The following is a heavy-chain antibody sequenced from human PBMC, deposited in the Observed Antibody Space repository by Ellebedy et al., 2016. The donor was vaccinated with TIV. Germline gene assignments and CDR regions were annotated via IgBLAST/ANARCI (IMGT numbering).Heavy chain of an antibody. D-gene: IGHD5-18*01. CDR3: ARDDSYGPDF. CDR2: IDPSGSYT. CDR1: GYSLSTYW. V-gene: IGHV5-10-1*01. J-gene: IGHJ4*02. Sequence: PGGSLRLSCKGSGYSLSTYWISWVRQVPGKGLEWMGRIDPSGSYTNYSPSFQGHVTISGDKSISTAYLQWSSLQASDTAMYYCARDDSYGPDFWGQGTLVTVSS.